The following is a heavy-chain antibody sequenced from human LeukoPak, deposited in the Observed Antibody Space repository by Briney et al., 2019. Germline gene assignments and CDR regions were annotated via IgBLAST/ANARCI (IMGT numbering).Heavy chain of an antibody. J-gene: IGHJ4*02. V-gene: IGHV3-9*01. CDR1: GFTFDDYA. D-gene: IGHD6-13*01. CDR2: ISWNSGSI. CDR3: AKGYSSSWSTDY. Sequence: GRSLRLSCAASGFTFDDYAMHWVRQAPGKGLEWVSGISWNSGSIGYADSVKGRFTISRDNAKNSLYLQMNSLRAEDTAVYYCAKGYSSSWSTDYWGQGTLVTVSS.